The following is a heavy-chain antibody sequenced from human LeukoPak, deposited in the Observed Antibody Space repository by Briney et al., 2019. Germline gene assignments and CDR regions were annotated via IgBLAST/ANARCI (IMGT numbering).Heavy chain of an antibody. CDR3: ARALSAVGNAADNWFDP. CDR2: MSNDGNNK. CDR1: GFTFSTFH. D-gene: IGHD1-1*01. Sequence: PGGSLRLSCAASGFTFSTFHMHWVRQAPGKGLEWVASMSNDGNNKHCADSVRGRFTLSRDNYKDTLYLQMDSLRPEDTAVYYCARALSAVGNAADNWFDPWGQGTLVTVSS. J-gene: IGHJ5*02. V-gene: IGHV3-30-3*01.